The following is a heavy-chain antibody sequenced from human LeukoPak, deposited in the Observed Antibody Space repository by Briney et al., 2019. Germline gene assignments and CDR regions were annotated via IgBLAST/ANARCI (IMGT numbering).Heavy chain of an antibody. CDR2: IYYIGSS. J-gene: IGHJ4*02. D-gene: IGHD5-24*01. Sequence: SETLSLTCTVSGASISRHYWSWIRQPPGKGLEWLAYIYYIGSSNYNTHLKSRFTISVNTSKNQFFLKLTSWTAGTTAVFYCARGGRNAYNTGLDYWGQGTLVTVHS. CDR1: GASISRHY. V-gene: IGHV4-59*11. CDR3: ARGGRNAYNTGLDY.